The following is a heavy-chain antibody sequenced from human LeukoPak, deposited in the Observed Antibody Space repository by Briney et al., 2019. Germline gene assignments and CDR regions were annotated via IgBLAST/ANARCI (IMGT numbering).Heavy chain of an antibody. CDR3: ARGQSVVRETTTAFDY. CDR1: GFTFSSYS. Sequence: GGSLRLSCAASGFTFSSYSMNWVRQAPGKGLEWVSSISSSSSYIYYADSVKDRFTVSRDNAKNSLSLQMNSLRAEDTAVYYCARGQSVVRETTTAFDYWGQGTLVTVSS. V-gene: IGHV3-21*01. J-gene: IGHJ4*02. D-gene: IGHD4-17*01. CDR2: ISSSSSYI.